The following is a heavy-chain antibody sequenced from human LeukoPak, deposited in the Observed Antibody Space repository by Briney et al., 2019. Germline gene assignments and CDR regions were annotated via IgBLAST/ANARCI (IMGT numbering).Heavy chain of an antibody. CDR2: IYHSGST. Sequence: SETLSLTRAVSGYSISSGYYWGWIRQPPGKGLEWIGSIYHSGSTYYNPSLKSRVTISVDTSKNQFSLKLSSVTAADTAVYYCARLGYSYGSDWYFDFWGRGTLVTVSS. CDR1: GYSISSGYY. D-gene: IGHD5-18*01. J-gene: IGHJ2*01. CDR3: ARLGYSYGSDWYFDF. V-gene: IGHV4-38-2*01.